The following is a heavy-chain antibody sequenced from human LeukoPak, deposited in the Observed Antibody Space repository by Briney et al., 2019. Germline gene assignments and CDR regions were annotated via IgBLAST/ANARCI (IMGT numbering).Heavy chain of an antibody. Sequence: GGSLRLSCAASTFTFSSYWMSWVRQAPGKGLEWVANIGQDGSEKYYVDSVKGRFTISRDNAKNSLYLQMNSLRAEDTAVYYCAREVVVVAANSRFDPWGQGTLVTVSP. D-gene: IGHD2-15*01. CDR2: IGQDGSEK. CDR3: AREVVVVAANSRFDP. J-gene: IGHJ5*02. V-gene: IGHV3-7*01. CDR1: TFTFSSYW.